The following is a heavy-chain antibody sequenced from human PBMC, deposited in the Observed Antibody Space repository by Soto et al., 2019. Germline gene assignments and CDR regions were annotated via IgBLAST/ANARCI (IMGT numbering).Heavy chain of an antibody. CDR3: ARGVGSGSYYNQYNWFDP. D-gene: IGHD3-10*01. V-gene: IGHV1-18*01. J-gene: IGHJ5*02. CDR1: GYTFTSYG. CDR2: INVYNGNT. Sequence: ASVKVSCKASGYTFTSYGISWVRQAPGQGLEWMGWINVYNGNTKYAQKVQGRVTMTTDTSTSTAYMELRSLRSDDTAVYYCARGVGSGSYYNQYNWFDPWGQGTLVTVS.